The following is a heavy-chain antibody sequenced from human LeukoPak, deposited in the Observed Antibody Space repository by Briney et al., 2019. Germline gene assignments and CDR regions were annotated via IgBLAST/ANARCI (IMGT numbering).Heavy chain of an antibody. Sequence: SETLSLTCTVSGGSISSHYWSWIRQPPGKGLEWIGYIYYSGSTNYNPSLKSRATISVDTSKNHFSLRLSSMSAVDTALYYCARVGGTTTRYFDYWGQGTLVTVSS. V-gene: IGHV4-59*11. CDR1: GGSISSHY. CDR2: IYYSGST. J-gene: IGHJ4*02. CDR3: ARVGGTTTRYFDY. D-gene: IGHD1-1*01.